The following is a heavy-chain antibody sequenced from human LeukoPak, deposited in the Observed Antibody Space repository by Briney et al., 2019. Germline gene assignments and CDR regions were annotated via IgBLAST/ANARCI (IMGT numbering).Heavy chain of an antibody. Sequence: GGSLRLSCAASGFTFSSYAMSWVRQAPGKGLEWVSAISGSGGSTYYADSVKGRFTISRDNSKNTLYLQMNSLRAEDTAVYYCANPWVDTVTTANWFDPWGQGTLVTVSS. V-gene: IGHV3-23*01. CDR3: ANPWVDTVTTANWFDP. CDR2: ISGSGGST. J-gene: IGHJ5*02. D-gene: IGHD4-17*01. CDR1: GFTFSSYA.